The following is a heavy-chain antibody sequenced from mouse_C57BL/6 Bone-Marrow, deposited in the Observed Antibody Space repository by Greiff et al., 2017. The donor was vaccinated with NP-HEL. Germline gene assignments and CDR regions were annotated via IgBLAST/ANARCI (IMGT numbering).Heavy chain of an antibody. CDR2: IHPNSGST. CDR1: GYTFTSYW. Sequence: QVQLQQPGAELVKPGASVKLSCKASGYTFTSYWMHWVKQRPGQGLEWIGMIHPNSGSTNYNEKFKSKATLTVDKSSSTAYMQLSSLTSEDSAVYYCARRDFYGSSYYAMDYWGKGTTVTVSS. CDR3: ARRDFYGSSYYAMDY. D-gene: IGHD1-1*01. J-gene: IGHJ4*01. V-gene: IGHV1-64*01.